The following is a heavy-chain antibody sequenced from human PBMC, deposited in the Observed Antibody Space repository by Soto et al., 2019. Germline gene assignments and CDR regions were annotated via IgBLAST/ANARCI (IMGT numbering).Heavy chain of an antibody. CDR3: ARCARCAGDCPQDR. CDR2: ISAIGDRV. Sequence: GGSLRLSCAASGFTFSNYAMSWVRQAPVKRLEWVPSISAIGDRVYHADSVKGRFTVSRDNSKNTLYLKMNSLRAEDTAVYYCARCARCAGDCPQDRWGRGTRVAVAS. V-gene: IGHV3-23*01. J-gene: IGHJ5*02. CDR1: GFTFSNYA. D-gene: IGHD2-21*02.